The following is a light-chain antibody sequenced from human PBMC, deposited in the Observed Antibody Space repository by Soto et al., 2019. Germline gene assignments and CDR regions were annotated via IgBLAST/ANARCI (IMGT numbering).Light chain of an antibody. CDR3: QRYGSSRPWT. Sequence: VMTQSPATLSVSPGERATLSCWASETVATNLAWYQQKPGQAPRLLIYGASSRATGIPDRFSGSGSGTDFTLTISRLEPADFAVYYCQRYGSSRPWTFGQGTKVDIK. J-gene: IGKJ1*01. CDR2: GAS. CDR1: ETVATN. V-gene: IGKV3-20*01.